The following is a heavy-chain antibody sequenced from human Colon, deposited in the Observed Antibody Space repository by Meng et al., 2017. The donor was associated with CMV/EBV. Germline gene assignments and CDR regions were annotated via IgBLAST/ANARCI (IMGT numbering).Heavy chain of an antibody. Sequence: EGQLSESGGGLVQPGGSMRLSCAASGFTFTSYDMSWVRQAPGKGLEWVSTIGRGSGANYADSVKGRFTMSRDNSKNTVYLEMNNLRAEDMAIYYCARDRWFTFWGQGVLVTVSS. CDR1: GFTFTSYD. D-gene: IGHD2-15*01. CDR3: ARDRWFTF. CDR2: IGRGSGA. J-gene: IGHJ4*02. V-gene: IGHV3-23*01.